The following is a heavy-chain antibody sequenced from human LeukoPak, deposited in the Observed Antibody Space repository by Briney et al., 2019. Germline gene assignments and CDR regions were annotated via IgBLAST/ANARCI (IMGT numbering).Heavy chain of an antibody. Sequence: PSETLSLTCAVYGGSFSGYYWSWIRQPPGKGLEWIGEINHSGSTNYNPSLKSRVTISVDTSKNQFSLKLSSVTAADTAVYYCARKRTYYEFWSGYHNNPDNWFDPWGQGTLVTVSS. CDR3: ARKRTYYEFWSGYHNNPDNWFDP. V-gene: IGHV4-34*01. D-gene: IGHD3-3*01. J-gene: IGHJ5*02. CDR2: INHSGST. CDR1: GGSFSGYY.